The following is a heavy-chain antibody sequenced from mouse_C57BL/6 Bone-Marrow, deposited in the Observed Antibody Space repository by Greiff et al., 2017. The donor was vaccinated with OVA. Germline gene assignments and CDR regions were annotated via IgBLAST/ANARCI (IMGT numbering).Heavy chain of an antibody. CDR2: IHPNSGST. D-gene: IGHD2-4*01. Sequence: VQLQQSGAELVKPGASVKLSCKASGYTFTSYWMHWVKQRPGQGLEWIGMIHPNSGSTNYNEKFKSKATLTVDKSSSTAYMQLSSLTSEDSAVYYCARWDDYDDWGAMRYWGQGTSVTVSS. J-gene: IGHJ4*01. CDR3: ARWDDYDDWGAMRY. V-gene: IGHV1-64*01. CDR1: GYTFTSYW.